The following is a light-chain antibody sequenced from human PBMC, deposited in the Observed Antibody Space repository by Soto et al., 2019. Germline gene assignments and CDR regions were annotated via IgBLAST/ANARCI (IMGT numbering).Light chain of an antibody. V-gene: IGKV3-20*01. CDR1: QSVSSSR. Sequence: ESAAARCAGTLCLSPGARATHSCKASQSVSSSRLAWYQQKPGQAPRLLIYGASSRAAGIPDRFSGRGTTADDSRIRIRQEPEDAVVYSRQRAESAPQTFGQGTRLEIK. CDR3: QRAESAPQT. J-gene: IGKJ5*01. CDR2: GAS.